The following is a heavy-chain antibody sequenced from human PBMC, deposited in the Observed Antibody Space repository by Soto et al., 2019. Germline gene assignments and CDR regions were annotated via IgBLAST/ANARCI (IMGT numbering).Heavy chain of an antibody. Sequence: PGGSLRLSCAASGFTFSSYAMSWVRQAPGKGLEWVSAISGSGGSTYYADSVKGRFTISRDNSKNTLYLQMNSLRAEDTAVYYCAKGGPYYDILTGYIALEYFDYWGQGTLVTVSS. CDR1: GFTFSSYA. V-gene: IGHV3-23*01. D-gene: IGHD3-9*01. J-gene: IGHJ4*02. CDR2: ISGSGGST. CDR3: AKGGPYYDILTGYIALEYFDY.